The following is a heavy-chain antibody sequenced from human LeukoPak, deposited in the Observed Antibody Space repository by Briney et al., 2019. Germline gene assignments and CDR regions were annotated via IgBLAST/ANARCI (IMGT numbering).Heavy chain of an antibody. CDR1: GFTFDDYA. D-gene: IGHD6-19*01. CDR2: ISWNSGSI. J-gene: IGHJ6*02. CDR3: AKDMLIASERYSSGWFPYYYYGMDV. Sequence: PGRSLRLSCAASGFTFDDYAMHWVRHAPGKGLEWVSGISWNSGSIGYADSVKGRFTISRDNAKNSLYLQMNSLRAEDTALYYCAKDMLIASERYSSGWFPYYYYGMDVWGQGTTVTVSS. V-gene: IGHV3-9*01.